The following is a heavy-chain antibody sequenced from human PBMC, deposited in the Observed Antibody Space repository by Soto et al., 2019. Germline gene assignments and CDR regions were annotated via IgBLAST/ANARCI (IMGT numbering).Heavy chain of an antibody. CDR3: AREGVGANYEEYFFDY. J-gene: IGHJ4*02. V-gene: IGHV3-20*04. D-gene: IGHD1-7*01. CDR1: GFTFDDYG. CDR2: INWNGGST. Sequence: EVQLVESGGGVVRPGGSLKLSCAASGFTFDDYGMSWVRQAPGKGLEWVSGINWNGGSTGYADSVKGRFTISRDNAKNSLYLQMNCLRAEDTALYYCAREGVGANYEEYFFDYWGQGTLVTVSS.